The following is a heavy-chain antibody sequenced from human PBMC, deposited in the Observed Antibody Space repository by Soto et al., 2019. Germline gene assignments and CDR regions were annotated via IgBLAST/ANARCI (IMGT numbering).Heavy chain of an antibody. CDR2: IDPSDSYT. CDR3: AIIAVAGTDYYYGMDV. D-gene: IGHD6-19*01. V-gene: IGHV5-10-1*01. CDR1: GYSFTSYW. J-gene: IGHJ6*02. Sequence: PGESLKISCKGSGYSFTSYWISGVRQMPGKGLEWMGRIDPSDSYTNYSPSFQGHVTISADKSISTAYLQWSSLKASDTAMYYCAIIAVAGTDYYYGMDVWGQATTVTVSS.